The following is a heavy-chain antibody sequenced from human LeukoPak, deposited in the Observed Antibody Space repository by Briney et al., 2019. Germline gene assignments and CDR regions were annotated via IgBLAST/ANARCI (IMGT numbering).Heavy chain of an antibody. J-gene: IGHJ6*03. CDR3: AKDNHNIAAAEGYYYYYYMDV. Sequence: GGSLRLSCAASGFTFSSYGVHWVRQALGKGLEGGAVIWYDGSNKYYADSVKGRFTISRDNSKNTLYLQMNSLRAEDTAVYYCAKDNHNIAAAEGYYYYYYMDVWGKGTTVTVSS. D-gene: IGHD6-13*01. V-gene: IGHV3-33*06. CDR2: IWYDGSNK. CDR1: GFTFSSYG.